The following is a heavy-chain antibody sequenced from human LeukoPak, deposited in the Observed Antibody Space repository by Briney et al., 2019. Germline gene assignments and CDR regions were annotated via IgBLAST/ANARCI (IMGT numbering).Heavy chain of an antibody. CDR2: IYHSGST. V-gene: IGHV4-30-2*01. Sequence: PSETLSLTCAVSGGSISSGGYSWSWIRRPPGKGLEWIGYIYHSGSTYYNPSLKSRVTISVDRSKNQFSLKLSSVTAADTAVYYCARAPYDYVWGSYRLDAFDIWGQGTMVTVSS. CDR1: GGSISSGGYS. CDR3: ARAPYDYVWGSYRLDAFDI. J-gene: IGHJ3*02. D-gene: IGHD3-16*02.